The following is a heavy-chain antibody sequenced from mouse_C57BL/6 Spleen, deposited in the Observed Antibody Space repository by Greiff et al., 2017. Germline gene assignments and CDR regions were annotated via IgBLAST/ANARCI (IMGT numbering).Heavy chain of an antibody. Sequence: QVHVKQSGAELARPGASVKLSCKASGYTFTSYGIRWVKQRTGPGLEWIGEIYPRSGNTYYNEKLKGKATLTADKSSSTAYMALRSLTSEDSAVYCCAREDGNHAGYFDDWGQGTTLTVSS. CDR1: GYTFTSYG. CDR2: IYPRSGNT. CDR3: AREDGNHAGYFDD. V-gene: IGHV1-81*01. J-gene: IGHJ2*01. D-gene: IGHD2-1*01.